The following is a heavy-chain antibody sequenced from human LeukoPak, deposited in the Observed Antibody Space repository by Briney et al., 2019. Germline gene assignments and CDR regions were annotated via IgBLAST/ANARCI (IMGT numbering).Heavy chain of an antibody. CDR1: GGSFSGYY. D-gene: IGHD2-2*01. Sequence: PSETLSLTCAVYGGSFSGYYWSWIRQPPGKGLEWIGEINHSGSTKYNPSLKSRVTISVDTSKNQFSLKLSSVTAADTAVYYCARALYCSSTSCFGSAEYFQHWGQGTLVTVSS. J-gene: IGHJ1*01. CDR2: INHSGST. V-gene: IGHV4-34*01. CDR3: ARALYCSSTSCFGSAEYFQH.